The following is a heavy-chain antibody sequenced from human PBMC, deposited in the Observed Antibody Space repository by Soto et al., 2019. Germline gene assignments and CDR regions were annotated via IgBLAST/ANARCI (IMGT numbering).Heavy chain of an antibody. CDR1: GFTFSSYA. J-gene: IGHJ6*02. CDR3: AQPLAVAGTHGGEDYYYGMDV. Sequence: GGSLRLSCAASGFTFSSYAMSWVRQAPGKGLEWVSAISGSGGSTYYADSVKGRFTISRDNSKNTLYLQMNSLRAEDTAVYYCAQPLAVAGTHGGEDYYYGMDVWGQGTTVTVSS. V-gene: IGHV3-23*01. CDR2: ISGSGGST. D-gene: IGHD6-19*01.